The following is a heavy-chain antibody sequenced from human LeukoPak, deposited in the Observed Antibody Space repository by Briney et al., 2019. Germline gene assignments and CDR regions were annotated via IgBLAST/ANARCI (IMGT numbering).Heavy chain of an antibody. CDR1: GFTFSSYA. Sequence: GGSLRLSCAASGFTFSSYAMSWVRQAPGKGLEWVSAISGSGGSTYYADSVKGRFTISRDNSKNTLYLQMNSLRAEDTAVYYCAKWGEIVVVAATRYYFDCWGQGTLVTVSS. D-gene: IGHD2-15*01. CDR3: AKWGEIVVVAATRYYFDC. V-gene: IGHV3-23*01. CDR2: ISGSGGST. J-gene: IGHJ4*02.